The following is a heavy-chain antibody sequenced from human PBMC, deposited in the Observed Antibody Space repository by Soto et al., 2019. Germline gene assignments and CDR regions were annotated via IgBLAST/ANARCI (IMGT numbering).Heavy chain of an antibody. CDR3: AKDRRVVIPTALEFYFDY. J-gene: IGHJ4*02. CDR2: ISDSSDKI. D-gene: IGHD2-2*01. Sequence: EVQLLESGGGLAQPGGSLRLSCAASGFSFRTHGMTWVRQVPGKGLEWVSGISDSSDKIYYADSVKGRFTISRDNSKNTLYLQMNSLRSEDTAIYYCAKDRRVVIPTALEFYFDYWGQRTPVTVSS. V-gene: IGHV3-23*01. CDR1: GFSFRTHG.